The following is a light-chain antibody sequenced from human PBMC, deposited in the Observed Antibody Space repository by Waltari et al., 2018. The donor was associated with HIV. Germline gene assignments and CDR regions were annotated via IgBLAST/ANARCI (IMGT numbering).Light chain of an antibody. CDR2: QNN. J-gene: IGLJ2*01. CDR3: QAWTSPGSI. V-gene: IGLV3-1*01. CDR1: DLGHKH. Sequence: QPPSVSVSAGQTVTITCSGDDLGHKHVYWYQQRPGQSPVLVMSQNNKRPSGIPAWFSGPKSGNTATLTISGTQTLDEATYYCQAWTSPGSIFGGGTILTVL.